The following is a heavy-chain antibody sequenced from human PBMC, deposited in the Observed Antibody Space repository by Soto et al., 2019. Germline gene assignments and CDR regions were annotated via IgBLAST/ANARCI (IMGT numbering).Heavy chain of an antibody. D-gene: IGHD1-26*01. CDR1: GFNFGEYS. J-gene: IGHJ6*02. CDR3: ARDHSGSYSLNYYYGMDV. CDR2: IRSKGYGGTT. Sequence: EVQLVESGGGLVQPGRSLRLSCTTSGFNFGEYSMSWVRQAPGKGLEWEGFIRSKGYGGTTEYAASVKDRFTISSDDSKSIAYLQMNSLKTEDTAVYYCARDHSGSYSLNYYYGMDVWGQGTTVTVSS. V-gene: IGHV3-49*04.